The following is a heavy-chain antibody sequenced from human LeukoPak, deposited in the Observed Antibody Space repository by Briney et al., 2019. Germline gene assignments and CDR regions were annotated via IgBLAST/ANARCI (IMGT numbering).Heavy chain of an antibody. J-gene: IGHJ4*02. D-gene: IGHD3-22*01. CDR2: ISAYNGNT. Sequence: ASVKASCKASGFTFTSYGISWVRQAPGQGLEWMGWISAYNGNTNYAQKLRGRVTMTTDTSTSTAYMELRSLRSDDTAVYYCACNSAYYYDSSGYPFDYWGQGTLVTVSS. V-gene: IGHV1-18*01. CDR3: ACNSAYYYDSSGYPFDY. CDR1: GFTFTSYG.